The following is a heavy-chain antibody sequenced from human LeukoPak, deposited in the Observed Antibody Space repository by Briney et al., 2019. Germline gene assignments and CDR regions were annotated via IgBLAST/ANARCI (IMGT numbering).Heavy chain of an antibody. V-gene: IGHV3-23*01. Sequence: GGSLRLSCATSGFIFSNYAVNWVRQAPGKGLEWVSIISGSGDTTYYADSVKGRFTISRDNSKNTLYLQMNSLRAEDTAVYYCAKRGIAETHYDAFDIWGQGTMVTVSS. CDR2: ISGSGDTT. D-gene: IGHD6-13*01. J-gene: IGHJ3*02. CDR1: GFIFSNYA. CDR3: AKRGIAETHYDAFDI.